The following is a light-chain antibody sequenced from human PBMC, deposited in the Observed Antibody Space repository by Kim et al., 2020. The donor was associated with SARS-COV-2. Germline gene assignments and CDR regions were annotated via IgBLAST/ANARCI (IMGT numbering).Light chain of an antibody. CDR1: NIGNNS. CDR2: YDS. Sequence: PATTSSITGARNNIGNNSVLSYQQTPGQAPLLVIYYDSGRPSWIPQRFSGSNSWNTATLPISSVDAGDDADYYCQVWDTSSDHPVFGGGTQLTVL. V-gene: IGLV3-21*04. CDR3: QVWDTSSDHPV. J-gene: IGLJ3*02.